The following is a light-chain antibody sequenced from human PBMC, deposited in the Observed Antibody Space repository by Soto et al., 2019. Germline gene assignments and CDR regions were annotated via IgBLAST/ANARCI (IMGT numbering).Light chain of an antibody. CDR3: QSYDSSLSVV. CDR1: SSNIGAGYD. CDR2: GNS. J-gene: IGLJ1*01. V-gene: IGLV1-40*01. Sequence: QSVLTQPPSVSGASGQRVTISCTGSSSNIGAGYDVHWYQQLPGTAPKLLIYGNSNRPSGVPDRFSGSKSGTSASLAITGLQAEHEADHYCQSYDSSLSVVFGTGTKVTVL.